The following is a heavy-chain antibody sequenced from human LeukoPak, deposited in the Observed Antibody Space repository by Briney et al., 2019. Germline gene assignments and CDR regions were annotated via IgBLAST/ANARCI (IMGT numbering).Heavy chain of an antibody. CDR2: IIPIFGTA. J-gene: IGHJ4*02. V-gene: IGHV1-69*13. Sequence: GASVKVSCKASGGTFSSYAISWVRQAPGQGLEWMGVIIPIFGTANYAQKFQGRVTITADESTSTAYMELSSLRSEDTAVYYCAREWGHDSSGYYYAYWGQGTLVTVSS. CDR3: AREWGHDSSGYYYAY. D-gene: IGHD3-22*01. CDR1: GGTFSSYA.